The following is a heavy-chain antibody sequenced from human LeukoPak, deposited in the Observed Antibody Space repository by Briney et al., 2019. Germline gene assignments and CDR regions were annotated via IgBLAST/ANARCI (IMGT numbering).Heavy chain of an antibody. CDR1: KFTFGDYG. Sequence: GGSLRLSCIASKFTFGDYGMNWVRQAPGKGLEWVSFISSSGNTIYYTDSVKGRFTISRDNAKNSVNLQMSSLRGEDTAVYCCVRDWGNDREFDYWGQGTLVTVSS. CDR3: VRDWGNDREFDY. D-gene: IGHD3-16*02. CDR2: ISSSGNTI. J-gene: IGHJ4*02. V-gene: IGHV3-48*04.